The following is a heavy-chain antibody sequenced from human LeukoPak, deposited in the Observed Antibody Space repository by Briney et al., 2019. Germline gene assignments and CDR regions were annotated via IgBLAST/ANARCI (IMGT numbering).Heavy chain of an antibody. D-gene: IGHD6-13*01. Sequence: VASVKVSCKASGYTFTSYYMHRVRQAPGQGLEWMGWINTNTGNPTYAQGFTGRFVFSLDTSVSTAYLQISSLKAEDTAVYYCARERSGSSWRPIDYWGQGTLVTVSS. V-gene: IGHV7-4-1*02. CDR3: ARERSGSSWRPIDY. CDR2: INTNTGNP. J-gene: IGHJ4*02. CDR1: GYTFTSYY.